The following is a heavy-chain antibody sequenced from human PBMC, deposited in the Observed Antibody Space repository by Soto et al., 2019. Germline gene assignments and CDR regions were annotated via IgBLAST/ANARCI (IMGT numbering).Heavy chain of an antibody. CDR3: AKDGYFDTCYVDH. CDR1: RFTFSRYA. J-gene: IGHJ4*02. D-gene: IGHD3-22*01. V-gene: IGHV3-30*04. Sequence: QVQLVESGGGVVQPGRSLRLSCAASRFTFSRYAMHWVRQAPGKGLEWVAVISYDGRQKHYVDSVKGRFTISRDESDNTLYLQMSSLRPEDTAVYYCAKDGYFDTCYVDHWGQGTLVTVSS. CDR2: ISYDGRQK.